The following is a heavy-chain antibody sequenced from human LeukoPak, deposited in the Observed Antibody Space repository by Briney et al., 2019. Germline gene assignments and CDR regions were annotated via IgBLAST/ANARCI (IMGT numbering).Heavy chain of an antibody. CDR1: GFTVSSNY. D-gene: IGHD3-22*01. V-gene: IGHV3-66*02. Sequence: GGSLRLSCAASGFTVSSNYMSWVRQAPGKGLEWVSVIYSGGSTYYADSVKGRFTISRDNSKTTLYLQMNSLRAEDTAVYYCASGDYYDSSGYYDAFDIWGQGTMVTVSS. CDR2: IYSGGST. J-gene: IGHJ3*02. CDR3: ASGDYYDSSGYYDAFDI.